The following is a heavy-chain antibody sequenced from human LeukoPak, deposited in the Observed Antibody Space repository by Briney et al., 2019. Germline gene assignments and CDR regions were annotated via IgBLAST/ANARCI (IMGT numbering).Heavy chain of an antibody. CDR2: INTDGGTT. J-gene: IGHJ6*02. CDR3: ARDRYYGMDV. V-gene: IGHV3-74*01. Sequence: GGSLRLSCAASGFTFSSYWMHWVRHAPGKGLVWASRINTDGGTTIYADSVRGRLTISRDNAKNTLYLQMNSLRPEDTAVYYCARDRYYGMDVWGQGTTVTVSS. CDR1: GFTFSSYW.